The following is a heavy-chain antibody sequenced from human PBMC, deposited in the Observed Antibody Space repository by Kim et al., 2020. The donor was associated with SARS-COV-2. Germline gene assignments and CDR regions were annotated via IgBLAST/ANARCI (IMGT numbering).Heavy chain of an antibody. CDR2: ISGGGGST. D-gene: IGHD4-17*01. V-gene: IGHV3-23*01. Sequence: GGSLRLSCVASGFTFSYYAMNWVRQAPGKGLEWVSGISGGGGSTYYADSVKGRFTISRDNSKNTVYLQMNSLRAEDTAVYYCAKELRMTTRTSGGDFFDYWGQGTLVTVSS. CDR3: AKELRMTTRTSGGDFFDY. CDR1: GFTFSYYA. J-gene: IGHJ4*02.